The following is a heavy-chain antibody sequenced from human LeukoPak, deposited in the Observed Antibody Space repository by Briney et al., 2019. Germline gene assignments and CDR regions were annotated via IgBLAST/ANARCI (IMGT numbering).Heavy chain of an antibody. D-gene: IGHD7-27*01. V-gene: IGHV3-74*01. Sequence: GGSLRLSCAASGFMFSSYWMHWVRQVPGEGRAWVSRIKTDGSSTHYADSVKGRFTISRDNAKNTLFLQMNSLRDEDTAVYYCAREGETWGILIWGQGTMVTVSS. J-gene: IGHJ3*02. CDR3: AREGETWGILI. CDR2: IKTDGSST. CDR1: GFMFSSYW.